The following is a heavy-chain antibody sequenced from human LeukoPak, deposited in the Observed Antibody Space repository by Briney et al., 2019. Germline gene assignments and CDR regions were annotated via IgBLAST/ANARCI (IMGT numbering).Heavy chain of an antibody. Sequence: GGSLRLSCEGSGFTFSNAWMNWVRQAPGKGLELVGRIRSKTDGGTTDYSTPVKGRFTVSRDDSKNTVFLQMNSLKIEDTAVYYCTTLDLWNGNPNWVDPWGQGTLVIVSS. V-gene: IGHV3-15*01. D-gene: IGHD3-3*01. J-gene: IGHJ5*02. CDR1: GFTFSNAW. CDR2: IRSKTDGGTT. CDR3: TTLDLWNGNPNWVDP.